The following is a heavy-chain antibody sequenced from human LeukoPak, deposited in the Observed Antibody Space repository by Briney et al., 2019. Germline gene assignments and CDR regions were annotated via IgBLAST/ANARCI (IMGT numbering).Heavy chain of an antibody. Sequence: ASVKVSCKASGYTFTSYDINWVRQATGQGLEWMGWMNPNSGNTGYAQKFQGRVTMTRDTSISTAYMELRRLRSDDTAVYYCGRDDHFQFDCWGQGTLVTVSS. CDR1: GYTFTSYD. CDR2: MNPNSGNT. D-gene: IGHD1-14*01. V-gene: IGHV1-8*01. CDR3: GRDDHFQFDC. J-gene: IGHJ4*02.